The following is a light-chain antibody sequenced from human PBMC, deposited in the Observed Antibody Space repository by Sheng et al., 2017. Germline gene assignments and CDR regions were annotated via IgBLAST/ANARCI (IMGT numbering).Light chain of an antibody. CDR3: QQRGNWIT. CDR1: QNINRQ. Sequence: EIVMTQSPATLSVSPGERATLSCKASQNINRQLGWYQQKPGQAPRFLIYDASARTEFTLTISSVQSEDFAVYYCQQRGNWITFGQGTRLEIK. J-gene: IGKJ5*01. V-gene: IGKV3-15*01. CDR2: DAS.